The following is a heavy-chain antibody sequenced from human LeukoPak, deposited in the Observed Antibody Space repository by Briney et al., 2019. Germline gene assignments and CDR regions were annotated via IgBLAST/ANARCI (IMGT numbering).Heavy chain of an antibody. Sequence: TSETLSLTCSVSGDSLSTYHWNWIRKPPGKGLEWIAFMQSPGNSNYNPSLKDRVTMFVDTSKNQFVLNLRSVTAADTAVYYCARDKRHSYGRYFDHWGQGMLVTVSS. J-gene: IGHJ4*02. D-gene: IGHD5-18*01. V-gene: IGHV4-59*01. CDR2: MQSPGNS. CDR1: GDSLSTYH. CDR3: ARDKRHSYGRYFDH.